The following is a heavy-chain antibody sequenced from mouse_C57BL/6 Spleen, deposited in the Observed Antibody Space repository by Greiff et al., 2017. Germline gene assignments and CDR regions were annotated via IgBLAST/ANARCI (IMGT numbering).Heavy chain of an antibody. J-gene: IGHJ3*01. CDR1: GFTFSSYG. V-gene: IGHV5-6*01. CDR3: ARHDGSSYWFAY. D-gene: IGHD1-1*01. Sequence: EVQGVESGGDLVKPGGSLKLSCAASGFTFSSYGMSWVRQTPDKRLEWVATISSGGSYTYYPDSVKGRFTISRDNAKNTLYLQMSSLKSEDTAMYYCARHDGSSYWFAYWGQGTLVTVSA. CDR2: ISSGGSYT.